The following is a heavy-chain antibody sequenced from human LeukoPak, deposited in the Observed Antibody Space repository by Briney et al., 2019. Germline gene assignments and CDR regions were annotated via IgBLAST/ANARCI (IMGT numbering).Heavy chain of an antibody. CDR3: ARGGGSAYDM. CDR1: GFSFSSYT. J-gene: IGHJ3*02. D-gene: IGHD1-26*01. CDR2: ISSTSSMI. V-gene: IGHV3-48*01. Sequence: PGGSLRLSCAASGFSFSSYTMNWVRQGPGKGLEWVSYISSTSSMIYYADSVKVRFTVSRDNAKNSLYLQMNSLRAEDTAVYYCARGGGSAYDMWGQGTMVTVSS.